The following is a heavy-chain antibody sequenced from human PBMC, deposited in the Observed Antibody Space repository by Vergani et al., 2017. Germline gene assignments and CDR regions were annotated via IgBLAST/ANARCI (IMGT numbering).Heavy chain of an antibody. J-gene: IGHJ5*02. CDR3: ARGHYDILTGYYPHNWFDP. CDR1: GGSISSYY. CDR2: IYYSGST. D-gene: IGHD3-9*01. Sequence: QVQLQESGPGLVKPSETLSLTCTVSGGSISSYYWSWIRQPPGNGLEWIGYIYYSGSTNYNPSLKSRVTISVDTSKNQFSLKLSSVTAADTAVYYCARGHYDILTGYYPHNWFDPWGQGTLVTVSS. V-gene: IGHV4-59*01.